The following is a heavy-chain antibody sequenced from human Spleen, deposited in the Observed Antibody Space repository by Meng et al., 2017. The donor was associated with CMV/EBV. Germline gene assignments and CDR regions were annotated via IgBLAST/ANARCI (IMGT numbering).Heavy chain of an antibody. CDR3: AKDLYGSSWAAPSDY. CDR1: GFSFSSYG. D-gene: IGHD2-15*01. CDR2: IYYDGSKK. J-gene: IGHJ4*02. Sequence: GESLKISCAASGFSFSSYGMQWVRQAPGKGLEWVAFIYYDGSKKYYADSVKGRFTLSRDNSKNTVYVRMNSLRAEDTAVYYCAKDLYGSSWAAPSDYWGQGTLVTVSS. V-gene: IGHV3-30*02.